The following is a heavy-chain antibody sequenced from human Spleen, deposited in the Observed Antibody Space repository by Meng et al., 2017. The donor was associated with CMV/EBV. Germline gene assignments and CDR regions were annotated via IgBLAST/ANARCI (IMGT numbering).Heavy chain of an antibody. V-gene: IGHV3-23*01. D-gene: IGHD2-21*01. J-gene: IGHJ4*02. CDR1: GFTFSNSG. Sequence: CAASGFTFSNSGMSWVRQAPGKGLDWVSTISGGGDNTHYADSVKGRFTISRDNSKDTLYLQMDSLRVEDTAVYYCARDAGIAWPFDYWGQGTLVTVSS. CDR2: ISGGGDNT. CDR3: ARDAGIAWPFDY.